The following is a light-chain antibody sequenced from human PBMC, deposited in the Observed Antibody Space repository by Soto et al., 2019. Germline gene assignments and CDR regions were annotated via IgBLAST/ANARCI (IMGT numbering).Light chain of an antibody. CDR2: SNN. CDR1: SSNIGNNY. CDR3: SSFAGSNIWV. V-gene: IGLV1-47*02. Sequence: QSVLTQPPSASGTPGQRVTISCSGSSSNIGNNYVYWYQHLPGTAPKLLIYSNNQRPSGVPDRFSGSKSGNTASLTVSGLQAEDEADYYCSSFAGSNIWVFGGGTKLTVL. J-gene: IGLJ3*02.